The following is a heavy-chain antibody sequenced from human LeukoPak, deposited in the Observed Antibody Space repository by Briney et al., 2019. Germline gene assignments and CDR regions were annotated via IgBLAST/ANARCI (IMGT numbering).Heavy chain of an antibody. Sequence: SAKVSCKASGGTFSSYAISWVRQAPGQGLEWMGRIIPIFGIANYAQKFQGRVTITADKSTSTAYMELSSLRSEDTAVYYCAREDLSTVATGTSGMDVWGQGTTVTVSS. D-gene: IGHD4-23*01. CDR2: IIPIFGIA. V-gene: IGHV1-69*04. J-gene: IGHJ6*02. CDR1: GGTFSSYA. CDR3: AREDLSTVATGTSGMDV.